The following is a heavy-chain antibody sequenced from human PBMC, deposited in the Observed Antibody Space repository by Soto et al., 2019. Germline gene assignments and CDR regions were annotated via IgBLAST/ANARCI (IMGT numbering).Heavy chain of an antibody. Sequence: GESLKISCKVSGDSFTSFWIGWVRQMPGKGLEWLGSIYPGDSDTRYSPSFQGQVTISADKSITTAYLQWSSLKASDTAIYYCARFDRITGMDVWGQGTTVTVSS. D-gene: IGHD3-10*01. CDR2: IYPGDSDT. CDR1: GDSFTSFW. J-gene: IGHJ6*02. CDR3: ARFDRITGMDV. V-gene: IGHV5-51*01.